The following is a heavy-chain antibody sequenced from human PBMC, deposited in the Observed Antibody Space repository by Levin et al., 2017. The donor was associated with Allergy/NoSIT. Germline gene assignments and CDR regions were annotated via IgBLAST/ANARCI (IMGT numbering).Heavy chain of an antibody. CDR1: GYSFTSYW. Sequence: KVSCKGSGYSFTSYWIGWVRQMPGKGLEWMGIIYPGDSDTRYSPSFQGQVTISADKSISTAYLQWSSLKASDTAMYYCATRGGYGSGSYYLNYWGQGTLVTVSS. CDR2: IYPGDSDT. CDR3: ATRGGYGSGSYYLNY. V-gene: IGHV5-51*01. J-gene: IGHJ4*02. D-gene: IGHD3-10*01.